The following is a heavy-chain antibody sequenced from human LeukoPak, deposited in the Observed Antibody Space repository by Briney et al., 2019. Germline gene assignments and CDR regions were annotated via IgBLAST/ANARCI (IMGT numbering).Heavy chain of an antibody. D-gene: IGHD4-11*01. V-gene: IGHV1-69*13. CDR2: IIPIFGTA. Sequence: SVKVSCKASGGAFSSYAISWVRQAPGQGLEWMGGIIPIFGTANYAQKFQGRVTITADESTSTAYMELSSLRSEDTAVYYCAKGPRTYSNHFDYWGQGTLVTVSS. J-gene: IGHJ4*02. CDR1: GGAFSSYA. CDR3: AKGPRTYSNHFDY.